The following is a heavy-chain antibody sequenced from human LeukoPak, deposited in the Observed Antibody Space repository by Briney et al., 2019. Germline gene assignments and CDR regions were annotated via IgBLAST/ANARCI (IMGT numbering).Heavy chain of an antibody. J-gene: IGHJ4*02. CDR2: IYTSGIT. D-gene: IGHD1-26*01. CDR3: ASRSSGGFDY. V-gene: IGHV4-4*07. CDR1: GGSINNHY. Sequence: SETLFLTCTVPGGSINNHYWNWIPQPAERGLEWLGHIYTSGITSSSPSLKSRVPMSIDTSENQLSLNLSAVTAADTAVYYCASRSSGGFDYWGQGTLVTVSS.